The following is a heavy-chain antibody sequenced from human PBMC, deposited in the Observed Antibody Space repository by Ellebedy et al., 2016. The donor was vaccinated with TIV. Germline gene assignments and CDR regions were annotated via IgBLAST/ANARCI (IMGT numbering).Heavy chain of an antibody. V-gene: IGHV3-53*01. Sequence: GESLKISCAASGFTVSNNYMSWVRQAPGKGLEWVSVIYSGGNTFYAESVNARFTISRDSSQNTLYLQMDSLRAEDTAVYYCASSPSQGYWGQGTLVTVSS. J-gene: IGHJ4*02. CDR3: ASSPSQGY. CDR2: IYSGGNT. CDR1: GFTVSNNY.